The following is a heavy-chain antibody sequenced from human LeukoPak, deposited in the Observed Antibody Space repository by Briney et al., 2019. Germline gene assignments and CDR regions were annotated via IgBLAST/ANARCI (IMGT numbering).Heavy chain of an antibody. V-gene: IGHV1-69*13. CDR1: GGTFSSYA. J-gene: IGHJ5*02. D-gene: IGHD1-26*01. CDR3: ARVSGSYGWFDP. Sequence: GASVKVSCKASGGTFSSYAISWVRQAPGQGLEWMGGIIPIFGTANYAQKFQGRVTITADESTSTAYMELRSLRSDDTAVYYCARVSGSYGWFDPWGQGTLVTVSS. CDR2: IIPIFGTA.